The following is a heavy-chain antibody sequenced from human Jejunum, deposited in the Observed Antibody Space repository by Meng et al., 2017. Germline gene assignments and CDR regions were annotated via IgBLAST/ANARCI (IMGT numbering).Heavy chain of an antibody. V-gene: IGHV4-31*03. CDR2: IYYTGSA. Sequence: QVQLQESGPGLVPPSQTLSLTCTVSGDSISSGGHYWSWIRQHPGKGLEWIGYIYYTGSAYYNPSLESRVTLSVDMSNNQFSLRLNSVTAADTAVYYCAREGQLMLGLVDYWGQGTLVTVSS. J-gene: IGHJ4*02. CDR3: AREGQLMLGLVDY. D-gene: IGHD2-2*01. CDR1: GDSISSGGHY.